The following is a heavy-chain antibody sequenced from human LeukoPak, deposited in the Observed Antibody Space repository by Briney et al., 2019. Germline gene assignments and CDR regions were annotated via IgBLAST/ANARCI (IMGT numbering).Heavy chain of an antibody. D-gene: IGHD6-13*01. Sequence: QPGGSLRLSCAASGFTFSSYSMNWVRQAPGKGLEWVSYISSSSSTIYYADSVKGRFTISRDNAKSSLYLQMNSLRAEDAAVYYCARNGADSSSWYWDGFGIWGQGTMVTVSS. J-gene: IGHJ3*02. CDR3: ARNGADSSSWYWDGFGI. V-gene: IGHV3-48*04. CDR1: GFTFSSYS. CDR2: ISSSSSTI.